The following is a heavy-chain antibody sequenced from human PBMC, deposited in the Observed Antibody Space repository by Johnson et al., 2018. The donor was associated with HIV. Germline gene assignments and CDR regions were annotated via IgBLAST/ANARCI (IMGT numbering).Heavy chain of an antibody. D-gene: IGHD1-1*01. CDR3: PRVPGSRAGDAFDV. J-gene: IGHJ3*01. CDR1: GFNFRDYG. Sequence: QVQLVESGGGVVQPGRSLRLSCEVSGFNFRDYGMHWVRQAPGKGLDWLAVISHDGNKIFYAVSVKGRFTISRDNSKNTLYLHMKRLRVEETAVYCCPRVPGSRAGDAFDVWGTGTMVTVSS. CDR2: ISHDGNKI. V-gene: IGHV3-30*03.